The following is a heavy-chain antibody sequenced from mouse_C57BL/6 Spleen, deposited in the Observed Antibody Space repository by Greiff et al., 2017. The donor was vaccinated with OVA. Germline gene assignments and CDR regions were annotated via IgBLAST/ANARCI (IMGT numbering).Heavy chain of an antibody. CDR2: IDPEDGET. J-gene: IGHJ2*01. CDR1: GFNIKDYY. D-gene: IGHD1-1*01. CDR3: ARNYGSSYEYYFDY. Sequence: EVKLMESGAELVKPGASVKLSCTASGFNIKDYYMHWVKQRTEQGLEWIGRIDPEDGETKYAPKFQGKATITADTSSNTAYLQLSSLTSEDTAVYYCARNYGSSYEYYFDYWGQGTTLTVSS. V-gene: IGHV14-2*01.